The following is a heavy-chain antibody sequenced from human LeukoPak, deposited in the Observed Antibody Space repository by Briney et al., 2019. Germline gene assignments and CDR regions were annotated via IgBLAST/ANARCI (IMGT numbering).Heavy chain of an antibody. V-gene: IGHV1-69*04. CDR1: GGTFSRYA. Sequence: SVKVSCKASGGTFSRYAISWVRQAPGQGLDWMGRIIPIFGIANYAQKFQGRVTITADKSTSTAYMELSSLRSEDTAVYYCARGLCYGDYKSQFDPWGQGTLVTVSS. CDR2: IIPIFGIA. CDR3: ARGLCYGDYKSQFDP. J-gene: IGHJ5*02. D-gene: IGHD4-17*01.